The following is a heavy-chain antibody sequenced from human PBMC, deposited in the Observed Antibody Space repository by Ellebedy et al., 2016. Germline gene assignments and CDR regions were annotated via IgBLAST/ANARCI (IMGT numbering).Heavy chain of an antibody. D-gene: IGHD4-23*01. CDR3: AREAVAYFDY. CDR2: VSFDGSNK. CDR1: GFTFSSCG. V-gene: IGHV3-30*03. Sequence: GESLKISXAASGFTFSSCGMHWVRQAPGKGLEWVAVVSFDGSNKYYADSVKGRFTISRDNSKNTLYLHMNSLRAEDTAVYYCAREAVAYFDYWGQGTLVTVSS. J-gene: IGHJ4*02.